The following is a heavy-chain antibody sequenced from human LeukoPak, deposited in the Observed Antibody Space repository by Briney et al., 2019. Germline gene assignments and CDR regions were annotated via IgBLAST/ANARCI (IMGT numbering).Heavy chain of an antibody. D-gene: IGHD6-19*01. Sequence: PGGSLRLSCAASGFTVSSSYMSWVRQAPGKGLEWVSIISSAGTTYYADSVKGRFTISRDNSKNTVYLQMNSLRAEDTAVYYCAKGRVAGNGWTFNDFWGQGTLVTVSS. V-gene: IGHV3-66*01. CDR3: AKGRVAGNGWTFNDF. J-gene: IGHJ4*02. CDR1: GFTVSSSY. CDR2: ISSAGTT.